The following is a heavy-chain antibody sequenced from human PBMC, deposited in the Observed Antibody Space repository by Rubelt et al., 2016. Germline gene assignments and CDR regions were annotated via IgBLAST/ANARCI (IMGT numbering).Heavy chain of an antibody. CDR3: TARSYGERVDY. CDR1: GFTFSNAW. V-gene: IGHV3-15*01. D-gene: IGHD4-17*01. Sequence: GGSLRLPCAASGFTFSNAWLSWVRQAPGKGLEWVGRIKSKTDGGTTDYAAPVKGRFTISRDDSKNTLYLQMNSLKTEETAVHYCTARSYGERVDYWGQGTLVTVSS. J-gene: IGHJ4*02. CDR2: IKSKTDGGTT.